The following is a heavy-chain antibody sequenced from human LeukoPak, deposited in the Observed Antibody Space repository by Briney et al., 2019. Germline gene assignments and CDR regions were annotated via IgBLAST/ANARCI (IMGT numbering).Heavy chain of an antibody. V-gene: IGHV4-34*01. CDR1: GGSFSGYY. J-gene: IGHJ4*02. Sequence: PSETLSLTSAVYGGSFSGYYWSWIRQPPGKGLEWIGEINHSGSTNYNPSLKSRVTITVDTSKNQFSLKLSSVTAADTAVYYCASGGSGSPFDYWGQGTLVTVSS. CDR2: INHSGST. CDR3: ASGGSGSPFDY. D-gene: IGHD3-10*01.